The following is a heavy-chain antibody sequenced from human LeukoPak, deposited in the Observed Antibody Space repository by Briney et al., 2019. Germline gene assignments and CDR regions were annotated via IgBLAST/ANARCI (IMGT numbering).Heavy chain of an antibody. CDR1: GFTFDDYG. CDR3: ARDRVSSGWSYYFDY. Sequence: GGSLRLSCAASGFTFDDYGMSWVRQAPGKGLERVSGINWNGGSTGYADSVKGRFTISRDNAKNSLYLQMNSLRAEDTALYYCARDRVSSGWSYYFDYWGQGTLVTVSS. J-gene: IGHJ4*02. CDR2: INWNGGST. D-gene: IGHD6-19*01. V-gene: IGHV3-20*04.